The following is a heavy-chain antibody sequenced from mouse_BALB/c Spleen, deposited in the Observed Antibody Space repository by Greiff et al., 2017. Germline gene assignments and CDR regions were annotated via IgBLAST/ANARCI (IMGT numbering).Heavy chain of an antibody. CDR3: ARSLTGTGFAY. CDR2: INPYNDGT. Sequence: EVQLVESGPELVKPGASVKMSCKASGYTFTSYVMHWVKQKPGQGLEWIGYINPYNDGTKYNEKFKGKATLTSDKSSSTAYMELSSLTSEDSAVYYCARSLTGTGFAYWGQGTLVTVSA. D-gene: IGHD4-1*01. V-gene: IGHV1-14*01. J-gene: IGHJ3*01. CDR1: GYTFTSYV.